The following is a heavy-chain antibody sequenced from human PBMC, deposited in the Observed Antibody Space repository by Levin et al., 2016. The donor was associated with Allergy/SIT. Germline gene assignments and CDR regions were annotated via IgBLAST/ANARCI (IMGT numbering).Heavy chain of an antibody. Sequence: ASVKVSCKASGYTFTSYGISWVRQAPGQGLEWMGWISAYNGNTNYAQKLQGRATMTTDTSTSTAYMELRSLRSDDTAVYYCARTIFGVVTIYYYYGMDVWGQGTTVTVSS. D-gene: IGHD3-3*01. CDR3: ARTIFGVVTIYYYYGMDV. V-gene: IGHV1-18*01. CDR2: ISAYNGNT. CDR1: GYTFTSYG. J-gene: IGHJ6*02.